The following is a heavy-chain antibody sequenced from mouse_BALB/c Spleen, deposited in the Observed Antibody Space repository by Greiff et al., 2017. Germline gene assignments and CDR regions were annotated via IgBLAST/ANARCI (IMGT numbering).Heavy chain of an antibody. CDR2: ISSGGSYT. CDR1: GFTFSSYA. V-gene: IGHV5-9-3*01. Sequence: EVQVVESGGGLVKPGGSLKLSCAASGFTFSSYAMSWVRQTPEKRLEWVATISSGGSYTYYPDSVKGRFTISRDNAKNTLYLQMSSLRSEDTAMYYCARHDGGNYLDYWGQGTTLTVSS. J-gene: IGHJ2*01. CDR3: ARHDGGNYLDY. D-gene: IGHD2-3*01.